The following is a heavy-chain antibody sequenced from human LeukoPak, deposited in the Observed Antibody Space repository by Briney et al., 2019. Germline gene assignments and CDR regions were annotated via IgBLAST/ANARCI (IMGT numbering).Heavy chain of an antibody. CDR2: ISSSSSYI. D-gene: IGHD1-26*01. CDR1: GFTFRSYS. CDR3: ARGVGVNWFDP. V-gene: IGHV3-21*01. Sequence: GGSLRLSCAASGFTFRSYSMNWVRQAPGKGLEWVSSISSSSSYIYYADSVKGRFTISRDNAKNSLYLQMNSLRAEDTAVYYCARGVGVNWFDPWGQGTLVTVSS. J-gene: IGHJ5*02.